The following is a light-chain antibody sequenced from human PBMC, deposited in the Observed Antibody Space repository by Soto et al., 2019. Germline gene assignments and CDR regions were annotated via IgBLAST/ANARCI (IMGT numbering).Light chain of an antibody. Sequence: DIVLTQSPGTLSLSPGERATLSCRASQSVNINYLDWDQQKPGQGPRLLMYGASSRATGIPDRVSGSGSGTDFTLTISRLEPEDFAVYYCQQYDSSPWTFGQGTKVEIK. V-gene: IGKV3-20*01. CDR3: QQYDSSPWT. CDR2: GAS. J-gene: IGKJ1*01. CDR1: QSVNINY.